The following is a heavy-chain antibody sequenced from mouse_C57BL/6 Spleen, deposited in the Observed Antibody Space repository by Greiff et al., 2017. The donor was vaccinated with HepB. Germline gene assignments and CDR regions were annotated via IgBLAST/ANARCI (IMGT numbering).Heavy chain of an antibody. CDR3: ARGGSPYAMDY. CDR2: INPNNGGT. J-gene: IGHJ4*01. Sequence: EVQLQQSGPELVKPGASVKISCKASGYTFTDYYMNWVKQSHGKSLEWIGDINPNNGGTSYNQKFKGKATLNVDKSSSTAYMELRSLTSEDSAVYYCARGGSPYAMDYWGQGTSVTVSS. CDR1: GYTFTDYY. V-gene: IGHV1-26*01.